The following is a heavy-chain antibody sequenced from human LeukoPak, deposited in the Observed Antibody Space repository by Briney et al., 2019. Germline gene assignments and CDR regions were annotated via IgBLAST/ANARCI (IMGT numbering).Heavy chain of an antibody. J-gene: IGHJ4*02. CDR3: AILRGYSVSRSSFDS. CDR2: INPNSGGT. Sequence: ASVKVSCKASGYTFTGYYMHWVRQAPGQGLEWMGWINPNSGGTNYAQKFQGRVTVTWDTSISTVYLELTGLRSDDTAVYYCAILRGYSVSRSSFDSWGQGTLVTVSS. CDR1: GYTFTGYY. D-gene: IGHD5/OR15-5a*01. V-gene: IGHV1-2*02.